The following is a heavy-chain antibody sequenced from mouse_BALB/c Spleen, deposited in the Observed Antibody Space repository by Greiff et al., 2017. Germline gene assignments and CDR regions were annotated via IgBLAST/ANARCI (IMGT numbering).Heavy chain of an antibody. Sequence: QVQLQQSGAELAKPGASVKMSCKASGYTFTSYWMHWVKQRPGQGLEWIGYINPSTGYTEYNQKFKDKATLTADKSSSTAYMQLSSLTSEDSAVYYCARSSVRYYTYYYAMDYWGQGTSVTVSS. CDR1: GYTFTSYW. V-gene: IGHV1-7*01. CDR2: INPSTGYT. J-gene: IGHJ4*01. D-gene: IGHD2-12*01. CDR3: ARSSVRYYTYYYAMDY.